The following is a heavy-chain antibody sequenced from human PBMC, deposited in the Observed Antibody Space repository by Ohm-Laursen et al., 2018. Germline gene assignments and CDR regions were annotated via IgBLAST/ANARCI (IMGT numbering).Heavy chain of an antibody. J-gene: IGHJ4*02. Sequence: SLRLSCAASGFTFSSYGMHWVRQAPGKGLEWVAVISYDGSNKYYADSVKGRFTISRDNSKNTLYLQMSSLRAEDTAVYYCARDSYSAYGLGGWGQGTLVTVSS. CDR2: ISYDGSNK. V-gene: IGHV3-30*03. D-gene: IGHD5-12*01. CDR3: ARDSYSAYGLGG. CDR1: GFTFSSYG.